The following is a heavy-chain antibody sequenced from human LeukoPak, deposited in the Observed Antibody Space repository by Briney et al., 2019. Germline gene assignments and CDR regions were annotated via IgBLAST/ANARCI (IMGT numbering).Heavy chain of an antibody. J-gene: IGHJ4*02. V-gene: IGHV1-8*01. CDR2: LSTNSGDT. CDR1: GYTFTSYD. D-gene: IGHD7-27*01. Sequence: SVNLTCNASGYTFTSYDLNRNRHATGQRPERVGCLSTNSGDTGYAQKFQDRVTMTSNTAISKAYLELNILRSDDTAVYYCARGPLNWGFDYWGPGTLVTVSS. CDR3: ARGPLNWGFDY.